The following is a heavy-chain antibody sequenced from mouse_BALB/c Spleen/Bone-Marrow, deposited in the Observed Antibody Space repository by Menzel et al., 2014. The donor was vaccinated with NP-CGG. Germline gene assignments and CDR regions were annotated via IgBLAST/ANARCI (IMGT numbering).Heavy chain of an antibody. Sequence: EVKLMESGGGLVQPGRSLKLSCAASGFDFSGFWMGWVRQAPGKGLEWIGEINPDSSTINYTPSLKDRFIISRDNAKNTLYLQMSKVRSEDTALYYCARLGYYGGFDYWGQGTLVTVSA. CDR2: INPDSSTI. CDR3: ARLGYYGGFDY. V-gene: IGHV4-1*02. CDR1: GFDFSGFW. D-gene: IGHD2-3*01. J-gene: IGHJ3*01.